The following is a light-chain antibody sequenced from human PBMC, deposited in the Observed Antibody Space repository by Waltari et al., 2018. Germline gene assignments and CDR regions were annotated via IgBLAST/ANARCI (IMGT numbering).Light chain of an antibody. V-gene: IGLV8-61*01. CDR1: SGSVSTTYY. J-gene: IGLJ3*02. CDR3: VLSMGSGIWV. Sequence: QXVVTXEPSLSVSPGGTVTLTCGLSSGSVSTTYYPSWYQQAPGQAPRTLIFDTNTRSSGVPDRFSGSILDNKAALTITGAQADDESDYYCVLSMGSGIWVFGGGTKLTVL. CDR2: DTN.